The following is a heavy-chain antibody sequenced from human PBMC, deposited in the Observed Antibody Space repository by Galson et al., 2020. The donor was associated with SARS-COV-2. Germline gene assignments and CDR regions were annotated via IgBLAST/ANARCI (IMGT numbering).Heavy chain of an antibody. D-gene: IGHD2-21*02. CDR3: ALRANCGGDCYALDF. Sequence: SVKVSCKASGGTFSNYGFTWVRQAPGQGLEWMGGLSAFFRTSNYAEKFQGRLTITADRSTSTGHMELTSLTPEDTAVYYCALRANCGGDCYALDFWGQGTLVIVSS. CDR2: LSAFFRTS. J-gene: IGHJ4*02. CDR1: GGTFSNYG. V-gene: IGHV1-69*06.